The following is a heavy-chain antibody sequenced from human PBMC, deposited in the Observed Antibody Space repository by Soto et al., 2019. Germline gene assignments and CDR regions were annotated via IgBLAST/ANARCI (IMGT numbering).Heavy chain of an antibody. Sequence: SVQVSCKASGGTFSSYAISWVRQAPGQGLEWMGGIIPIFGTANYAQKFQGRVTITADESTSTAYMELSSLRSEDTAVYYCASGAFGVVISTYYYYGMDVWGQGTTVTVSS. V-gene: IGHV1-69*13. J-gene: IGHJ6*02. CDR2: IIPIFGTA. CDR3: ASGAFGVVISTYYYYGMDV. D-gene: IGHD3-3*01. CDR1: GGTFSSYA.